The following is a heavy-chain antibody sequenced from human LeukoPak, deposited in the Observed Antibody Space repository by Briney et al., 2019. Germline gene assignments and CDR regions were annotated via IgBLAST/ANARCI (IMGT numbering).Heavy chain of an antibody. CDR2: IYSGGST. Sequence: PGGSLRLSCAASGFTVSSNYMSWVRQAPGKGLEWVSVIYSGGSTYYADSVKGRFTISRDNSKNTLYLQMNSLRAEDTAVYYCARVHGDSRGAFDIWGQGTMVTVSS. J-gene: IGHJ3*02. V-gene: IGHV3-66*01. CDR1: GFTVSSNY. D-gene: IGHD4-17*01. CDR3: ARVHGDSRGAFDI.